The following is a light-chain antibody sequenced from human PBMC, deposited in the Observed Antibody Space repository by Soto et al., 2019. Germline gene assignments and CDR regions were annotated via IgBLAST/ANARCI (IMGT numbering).Light chain of an antibody. CDR3: GTWDTSLSAALSA. J-gene: IGLJ1*01. V-gene: IGLV1-51*01. CDR1: SYNIGSNY. Sequence: QPVLTQPPPVSAAPGQKVTISCFGSSYNIGSNYVAWYQQVPGGPPPLLIYDSNMRDPGIPDRFSGSKSGTSATLGITGLQTEDEADYYSGTWDTSLSAALSAIGTGAKVT. CDR2: DSN.